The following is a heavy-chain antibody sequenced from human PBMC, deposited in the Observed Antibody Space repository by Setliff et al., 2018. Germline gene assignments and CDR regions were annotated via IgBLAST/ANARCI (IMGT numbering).Heavy chain of an antibody. Sequence: KTSETLSLTCTVSGDYISSQYWSWIRQPPGKGLEWIGYISNRGSTDYNPSLKSQVTISEDTSRSQFSLKLTSVTTADTAVYYCALSDHYPFYYDYWGLGTLVTVSS. CDR1: GDYISSQY. D-gene: IGHD3-3*01. CDR2: ISNRGST. J-gene: IGHJ4*02. V-gene: IGHV4-59*11. CDR3: ALSDHYPFYYDY.